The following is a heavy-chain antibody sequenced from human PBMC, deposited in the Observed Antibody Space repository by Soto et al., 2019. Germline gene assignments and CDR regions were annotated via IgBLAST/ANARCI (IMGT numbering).Heavy chain of an antibody. CDR2: INPSGGST. Sequence: GXSXKVSFKASGYTXNSYYMHLVRQAPGQGLEWMGIINPSGGSTSYEQKFQGRVTMTRYTSTSTVYMELSSFRSEDTAAYYCARDSGEGSGSYFAYWGQGTLGTVSS. D-gene: IGHD1-26*01. J-gene: IGHJ4*02. CDR3: ARDSGEGSGSYFAY. V-gene: IGHV1-46*02. CDR1: GYTXNSYY.